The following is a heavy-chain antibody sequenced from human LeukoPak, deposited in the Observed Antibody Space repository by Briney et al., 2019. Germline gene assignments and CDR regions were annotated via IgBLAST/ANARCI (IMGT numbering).Heavy chain of an antibody. CDR1: GYTFTSYD. J-gene: IGHJ4*02. Sequence: GASVKVSCKASGYTFTSYDINWVRQATGQGLEWMGWMNPNSGNTGYAQKFQGRVTMTRNTSISTAYMELSSLRSEDTAVYYCATTPHYDSSGYYPYYFDYWGQGTLVTVSS. D-gene: IGHD3-22*01. CDR2: MNPNSGNT. CDR3: ATTPHYDSSGYYPYYFDY. V-gene: IGHV1-8*01.